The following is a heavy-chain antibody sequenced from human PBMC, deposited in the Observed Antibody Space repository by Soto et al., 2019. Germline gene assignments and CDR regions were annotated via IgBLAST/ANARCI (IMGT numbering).Heavy chain of an antibody. Sequence: GGSLRLSCAASGFIFSVYGMHWVRQAPGKGLEWVAVISNDVSNKYYADSVKGRFTISRDNSKNTLYLQMNSLRVEDTAVYYCANIAHYYDSSGYLPSDYWGQGTLVTVSS. D-gene: IGHD3-22*01. V-gene: IGHV3-30*18. J-gene: IGHJ4*02. CDR3: ANIAHYYDSSGYLPSDY. CDR1: GFIFSVYG. CDR2: ISNDVSNK.